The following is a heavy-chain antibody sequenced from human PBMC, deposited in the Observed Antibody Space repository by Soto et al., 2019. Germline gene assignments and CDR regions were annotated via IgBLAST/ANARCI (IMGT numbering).Heavy chain of an antibody. CDR3: THSTNGYGGTVLLY. J-gene: IGHJ4*02. Sequence: KESGPTLVQPTQTLTLTCTFSGFSLSTTGVAVGWVRQPPGKALNWLALIYWNDDKRYSPSLQSRVTITKDTSKNQIVLTMTNMDPVDTSTYYCTHSTNGYGGTVLLYWGQGTLVTVSS. CDR1: GFSLSTTGVA. CDR2: IYWNDDK. V-gene: IGHV2-5*01. D-gene: IGHD5-12*01.